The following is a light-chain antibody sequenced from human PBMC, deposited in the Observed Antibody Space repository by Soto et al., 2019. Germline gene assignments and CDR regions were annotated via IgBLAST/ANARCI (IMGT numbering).Light chain of an antibody. CDR3: QQYNSYSWT. V-gene: IGKV1-5*03. J-gene: IGKJ1*01. Sequence: DIQMTQSPSTLSASVGDRVTIACRASQSISNYLAWYQQKPGKAPKLLIYKASSLESGVPSRFSGSGSGTEFTLTISSLQPDDFATYYYQQYNSYSWTFGQGTKVEIK. CDR1: QSISNY. CDR2: KAS.